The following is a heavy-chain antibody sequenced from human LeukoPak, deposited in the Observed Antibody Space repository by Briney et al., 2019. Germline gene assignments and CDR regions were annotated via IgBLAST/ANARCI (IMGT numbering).Heavy chain of an antibody. CDR1: GGSFSGYY. D-gene: IGHD3-10*01. Sequence: SETLSLTCAVYGGSFSGYYWSWIRQPPGKGLEWIGEINHSGSTNYNPSLKSRVTISVDTSKNQFSLKLSSVTAADTAVYYCARVLGGSGSYPLTPAYGMDVWGQGTTVTVSS. V-gene: IGHV4-34*01. CDR2: INHSGST. J-gene: IGHJ6*02. CDR3: ARVLGGSGSYPLTPAYGMDV.